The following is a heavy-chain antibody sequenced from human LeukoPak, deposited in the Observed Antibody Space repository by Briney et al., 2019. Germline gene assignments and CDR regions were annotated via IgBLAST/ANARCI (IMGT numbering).Heavy chain of an antibody. J-gene: IGHJ4*02. V-gene: IGHV4-39*07. CDR2: IYYSGST. Sequence: PSETLSLTCTVSGGSISSSSYYWGWIRQPPGKGLEWIGSIYYSGSTYYNPSLKSRVTISVDTSKTQFSLKLNSVTAADTAVYYCARGTYSSSGSVFDYWGQGTLVTVSS. D-gene: IGHD6-13*01. CDR1: GGSISSSSYY. CDR3: ARGTYSSSGSVFDY.